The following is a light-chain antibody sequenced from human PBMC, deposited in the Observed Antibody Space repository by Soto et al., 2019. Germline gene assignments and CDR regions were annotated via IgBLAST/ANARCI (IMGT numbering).Light chain of an antibody. Sequence: ELLETQTPATRSVSQEDRATLSCSASHSVSNNLAWYQQKPGQAPRLLIYGASTRATGVPARFSGSGSETEFTLTIRSLQSEDFAVYFCLPYNNWPSCGQGTRLEIK. CDR1: HSVSNN. V-gene: IGKV3-15*01. CDR2: GAS. CDR3: LPYNNWPS. J-gene: IGKJ5*01.